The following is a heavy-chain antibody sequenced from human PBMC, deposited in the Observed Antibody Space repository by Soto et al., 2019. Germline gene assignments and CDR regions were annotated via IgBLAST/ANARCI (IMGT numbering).Heavy chain of an antibody. J-gene: IGHJ4*02. D-gene: IGHD3-22*01. CDR3: ARGYGDRYDGNGYLGRH. CDR2: IKSDGRGT. CDR1: GFPFSSYW. V-gene: IGHV3-74*01. Sequence: EVQLVESGGGLVQPGESLTLSCAASGFPFSSYWMHWVRQAPGKGLVWVSRIKSDGRGTYYADSVQDRFTISRDNARNTLYLQMNSLRVEDTAVYFCARGYGDRYDGNGYLGRHWGQGTLVTVSS.